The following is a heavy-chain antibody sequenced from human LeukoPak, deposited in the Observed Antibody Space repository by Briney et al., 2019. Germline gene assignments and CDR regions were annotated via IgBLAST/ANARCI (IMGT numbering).Heavy chain of an antibody. V-gene: IGHV3-7*01. J-gene: IGHJ4*01. D-gene: IGHD3-10*01. CDR3: DNRESSMARSH. Sequence: GGSLRLSCAVSVLIFTVYWVSGVSQVPGKGLEWVANINEDGSAQDYVDSVRGRFAISRDNAKTSLYLQINRLRVWDTVLEYCDNRESSMARSHWGHGTLVTVSS. CDR1: VLIFTVYW. CDR2: INEDGSAQ.